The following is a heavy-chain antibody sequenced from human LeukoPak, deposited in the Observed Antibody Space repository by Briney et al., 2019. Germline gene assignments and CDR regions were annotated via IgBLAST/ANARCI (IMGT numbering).Heavy chain of an antibody. CDR2: IYYSGST. J-gene: IGHJ4*02. CDR3: ARDIGQDGYLRFDY. Sequence: SQTLSLTCTVSGGSISSGGYYWSWIRQHPGKGPEWIGYIYYSGSTYYNPSLKSRVTISVDTSKNQFSLKLSSVTAADTAVYYCARDIGQDGYLRFDYWGQGTLVTVSS. D-gene: IGHD5-24*01. CDR1: GGSISSGGYY. V-gene: IGHV4-31*03.